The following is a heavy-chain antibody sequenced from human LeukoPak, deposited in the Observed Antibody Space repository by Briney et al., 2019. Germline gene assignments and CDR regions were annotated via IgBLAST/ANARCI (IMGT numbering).Heavy chain of an antibody. D-gene: IGHD2-8*01. V-gene: IGHV4-59*01. J-gene: IGHJ3*02. Sequence: PSETLSLTCTVSSGSISSYYWSWIRQPPGKGLEWIGYIYYSGSTNYNPSLKSRVTISVDTSQNHFSLKLSSVTAADTAVYYCARDESNGAFDIWGQGTMVTVSS. CDR2: IYYSGST. CDR3: ARDESNGAFDI. CDR1: SGSISSYY.